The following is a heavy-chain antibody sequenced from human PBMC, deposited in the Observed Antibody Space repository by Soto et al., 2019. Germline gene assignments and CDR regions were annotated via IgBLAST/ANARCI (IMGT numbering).Heavy chain of an antibody. Sequence: ESGGGLVQPGGSLRLSCAASGFTFSSYSMNWVRQAPGKGLEWVSYISSSSYTIYYADSVKGRFTISRDNAKNSLFLQMNSLRAEDTAVYYCARGVLPYYYYYMDVWGKGTTVTVSS. CDR1: GFTFSSYS. V-gene: IGHV3-48*01. D-gene: IGHD1-26*01. J-gene: IGHJ6*03. CDR3: ARGVLPYYYYYMDV. CDR2: ISSSSYTI.